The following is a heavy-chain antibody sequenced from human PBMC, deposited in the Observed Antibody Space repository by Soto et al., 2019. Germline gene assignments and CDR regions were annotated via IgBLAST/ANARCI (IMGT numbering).Heavy chain of an antibody. V-gene: IGHV1-69*01. Sequence: QVQLVQSGAEVKKPGSSVKVSCKASGGTFSSYAISWVRQAPGQGLEWMGGIIPIFGTANYAQKFQGRVTITADEPRSTAYRELSSLRAEDRAVYSCAIRGRGWESYYDHFHYGGQGPLVTVSS. D-gene: IGHD1-26*01. J-gene: IGHJ4*02. CDR1: GGTFSSYA. CDR2: IIPIFGTA. CDR3: AIRGRGWESYYDHFHY.